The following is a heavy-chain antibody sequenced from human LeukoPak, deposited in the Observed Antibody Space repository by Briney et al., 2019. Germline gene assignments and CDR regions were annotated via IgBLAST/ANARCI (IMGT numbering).Heavy chain of an antibody. CDR3: ARRGKVVPAPNWFDP. CDR1: GGSISSGGYY. D-gene: IGHD2-2*01. J-gene: IGHJ5*02. V-gene: IGHV4-30-2*01. CDR2: IYHSGST. Sequence: PSETLSLTCTVSGGSISSGGYYWSWIRQPPGKGLEWIGYIYHSGSTYYNPSLKSRVTISVDRSKNQFSLKLSSVTAADTAVYYCARRGKVVPAPNWFDPWGQGTLVTVSS.